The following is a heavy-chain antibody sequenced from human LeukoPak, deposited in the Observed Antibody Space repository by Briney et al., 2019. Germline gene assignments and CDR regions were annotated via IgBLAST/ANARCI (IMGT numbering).Heavy chain of an antibody. J-gene: IGHJ5*02. D-gene: IGHD6-19*01. CDR1: GYTFTGYY. CDR2: INPNSGGT. CDR3: ARDRAVAGNSVWFDP. V-gene: IGHV1-2*02. Sequence: ASVKVSCKASGYTFTGYYMHWVRQAPGQGLEWMGWINPNSGGTIYAQKFQGRVTMTRDTSISTAYMELSRLRSDDTAVYYCARDRAVAGNSVWFDPWGQGTLVTVSS.